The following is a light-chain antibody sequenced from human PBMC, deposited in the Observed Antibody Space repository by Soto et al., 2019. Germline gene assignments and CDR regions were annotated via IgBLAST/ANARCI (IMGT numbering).Light chain of an antibody. CDR2: GAS. CDR1: QSVSSN. CDR3: QQYNNWPT. Sequence: EIVMTQSPATLSVPPGERATLSCRASQSVSSNLAWYQQKPGQAPRLLIYGASTRATGIPARFSGSGSGTEFTLTISSLQSEDFAVYDCQQYNNWPTFGPGTKVDIQ. V-gene: IGKV3-15*01. J-gene: IGKJ3*01.